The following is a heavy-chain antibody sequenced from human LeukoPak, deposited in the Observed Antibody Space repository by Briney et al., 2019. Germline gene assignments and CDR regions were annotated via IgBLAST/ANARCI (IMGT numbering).Heavy chain of an antibody. CDR2: ISWNSGSI. V-gene: IGHV3-9*01. J-gene: IGHJ4*02. Sequence: GGSLRLSCAASGFTFDDYAMHWVRQAPGKGLEWVSGISWNSGSIGYADSVKGRFTISRDNAKNSLYLQMNSLRTEDTALYYCAKGGPIAAPPDYWGQGTLVTVSS. CDR1: GFTFDDYA. CDR3: AKGGPIAAPPDY. D-gene: IGHD6-25*01.